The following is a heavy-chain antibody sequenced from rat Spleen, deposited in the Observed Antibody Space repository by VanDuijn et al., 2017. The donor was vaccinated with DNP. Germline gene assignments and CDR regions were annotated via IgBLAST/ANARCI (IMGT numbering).Heavy chain of an antibody. V-gene: IGHV5-7*01. CDR3: VSRPPPTRGPFDY. CDR2: ISYDGIST. D-gene: IGHD1-4*01. CDR1: GFTFSNYD. Sequence: EVQLVESGGGLVQPGRSIKLSCAASGFTFSNYDMAWVRQAPTKGLEWVASISYDGISTYYRDSVKGRFTMSRDNAKNTLYLQMDSLRSEDTATYYCVSRPPPTRGPFDYWGQGVTVTVSS. J-gene: IGHJ2*01.